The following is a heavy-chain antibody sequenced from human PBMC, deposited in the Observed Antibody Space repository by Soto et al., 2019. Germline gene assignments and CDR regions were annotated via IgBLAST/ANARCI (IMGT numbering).Heavy chain of an antibody. J-gene: IGHJ6*02. CDR2: IFWDDEK. CDR1: GFSLSTSGMG. V-gene: IGHV2-5*02. CDR3: ARFVGYSYPYYYYAMDV. D-gene: IGHD5-18*01. Sequence: QITVKESGPTLVKPPQTLTVTCSFSGFSLSTSGMGVGWIRQPPGKALEWLALIFWDDEKRYSPSLKSRLTISKDTSKDQVVLTLTNMDPVDTATYSCARFVGYSYPYYYYAMDVWGPGTAVTVSS.